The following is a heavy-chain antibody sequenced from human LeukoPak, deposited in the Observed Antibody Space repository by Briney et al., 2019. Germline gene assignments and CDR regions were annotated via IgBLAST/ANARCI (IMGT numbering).Heavy chain of an antibody. Sequence: GGSLRLSCAASGFTFSSYAMTWVRQAPGKGLEWVSAISGRDGSTYYADSVKGRFTISRDNSKNTLYLQMNSLRAEDTAVYYCAKDLSYGGYFDYWGQGTLVTVSS. D-gene: IGHD4-23*01. V-gene: IGHV3-23*01. CDR2: ISGRDGST. CDR1: GFTFSSYA. J-gene: IGHJ4*02. CDR3: AKDLSYGGYFDY.